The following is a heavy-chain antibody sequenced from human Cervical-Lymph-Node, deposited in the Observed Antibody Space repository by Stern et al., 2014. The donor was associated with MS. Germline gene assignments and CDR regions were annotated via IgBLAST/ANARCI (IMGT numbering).Heavy chain of an antibody. J-gene: IGHJ6*02. CDR1: GFSLTTSGVG. CDR3: AHRYQLLWAF. CDR2: IYWNDDK. Sequence: QVTLRESGPTLVKPTQTLTLTCTFSGFSLTTSGVGVGWIRQPPGKALEWLALIYWNDDKRYSPSLKSRLAITKDTSKNQVVLTVTNMDPVDTATYYCAHRYQLLWAFWGQGTTVTVSS. D-gene: IGHD4-23*01. V-gene: IGHV2-5*01.